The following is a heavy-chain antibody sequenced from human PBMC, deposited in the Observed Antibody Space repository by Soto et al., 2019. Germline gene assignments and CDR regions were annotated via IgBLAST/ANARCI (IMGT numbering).Heavy chain of an antibody. Sequence: QVQLVQSGAEVKKPGASVKVSCKASGYTFTSYDINWVRQATGQVLEWMGWMNPNRGNTGYANKFQGRVTMTRNTSISTAYMELSSLRSEDTAVYYCARVRSLAALSIWQYWGQGTLVTVSS. CDR1: GYTFTSYD. J-gene: IGHJ4*02. D-gene: IGHD6-6*01. CDR2: MNPNRGNT. V-gene: IGHV1-8*01. CDR3: ARVRSLAALSIWQY.